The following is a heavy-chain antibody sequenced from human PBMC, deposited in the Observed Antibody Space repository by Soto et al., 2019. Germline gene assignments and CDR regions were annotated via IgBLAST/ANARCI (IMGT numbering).Heavy chain of an antibody. J-gene: IGHJ4*02. D-gene: IGHD3-3*01. V-gene: IGHV4-39*01. CDR3: TTGLTIFGVVISSGDY. CDR1: GGSIGSSAFH. CDR2: IYHSGTT. Sequence: PSETLSLTCTVSGGSIGSSAFHWGWIRQPPGKGLEWIGSIYHSGTTYYNPSLTSRVSISVDTSKNQFSLKLSSVTAADTAVYYCTTGLTIFGVVISSGDYWGQGILVTVSS.